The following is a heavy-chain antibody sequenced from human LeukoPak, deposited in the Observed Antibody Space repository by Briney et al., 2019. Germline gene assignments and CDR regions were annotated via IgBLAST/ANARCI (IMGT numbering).Heavy chain of an antibody. D-gene: IGHD5-18*01. Sequence: GGSLRLSCAASGFTFRDYSMNWVRQAPGKGLEWVSYISSSSSTIYYADSVKGRFTISRDNAKNSLYLQMNSLRAEDTAVYYCARVPLYRNGQGYFDYWGQGTLVTVSS. CDR1: GFTFRDYS. CDR2: ISSSSSTI. CDR3: ARVPLYRNGQGYFDY. V-gene: IGHV3-48*01. J-gene: IGHJ4*02.